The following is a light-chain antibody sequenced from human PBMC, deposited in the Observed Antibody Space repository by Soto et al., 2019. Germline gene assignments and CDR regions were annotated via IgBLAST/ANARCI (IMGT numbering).Light chain of an antibody. V-gene: IGLV2-23*02. Sequence: QSALTQPASVSGSPGQSITISCTGTSSDVGSYNLVSWYQQHPGEAPKLMIYEVSKRPSGVSNRFSGSKSGNTASLTISGLQAEDEADYYCCSYAGSSNVVFGGGTKLTVL. J-gene: IGLJ2*01. CDR3: CSYAGSSNVV. CDR2: EVS. CDR1: SSDVGSYNL.